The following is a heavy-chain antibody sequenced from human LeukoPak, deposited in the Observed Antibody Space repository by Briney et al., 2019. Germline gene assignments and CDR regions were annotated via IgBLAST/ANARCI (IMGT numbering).Heavy chain of an antibody. V-gene: IGHV3-30-3*01. CDR1: GFTFSSYP. J-gene: IGHJ3*01. CDR2: ISYDGSKI. Sequence: GGSLRLSCAASGFTFSSYPLHWVRQAPGKGLEWVTLISYDGSKIYYADSMKGRFTISRDNSKNTLYLQMNSLRAEDTAVYYCARESGWGFPHAFDFWGQGTMVTVSS. CDR3: ARESGWGFPHAFDF. D-gene: IGHD3-3*01.